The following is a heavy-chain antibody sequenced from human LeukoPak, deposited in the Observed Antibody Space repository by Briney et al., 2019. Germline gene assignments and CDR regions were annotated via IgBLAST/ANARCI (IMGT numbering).Heavy chain of an antibody. V-gene: IGHV3-66*01. CDR2: IYSGGST. CDR1: GFTISSNY. Sequence: PGGSLRLSCAASGFTISSNYMSWVRQAPGKGLEWVSVIYSGGSTYYADSVKGRFTISRDNSRNTLYLQMNSLRAEDTAVYYCAGDLVIAAAGTYGYWGQGTLVTVSS. J-gene: IGHJ4*02. CDR3: AGDLVIAAAGTYGY. D-gene: IGHD6-13*01.